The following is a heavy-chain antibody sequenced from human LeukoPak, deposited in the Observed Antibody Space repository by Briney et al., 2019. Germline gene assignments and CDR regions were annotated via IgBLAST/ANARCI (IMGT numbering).Heavy chain of an antibody. V-gene: IGHV3-53*01. CDR3: AKGSEFDCSSTSCYNYFDY. D-gene: IGHD2-2*02. CDR2: IYSGGST. Sequence: PGGSLRLSCAASGFTVSSNYMSWVRQAPGKGLEWVSVIYSGGSTYYADSVKGRFTISRDSSKNTLYLQMNSLRADDTAVYYCAKGSEFDCSSTSCYNYFDYWGQGTLVTVSS. CDR1: GFTVSSNY. J-gene: IGHJ4*02.